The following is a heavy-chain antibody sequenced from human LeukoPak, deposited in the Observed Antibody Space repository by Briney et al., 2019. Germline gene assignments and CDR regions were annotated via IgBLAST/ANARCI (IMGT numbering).Heavy chain of an antibody. J-gene: IGHJ4*02. D-gene: IGHD2-15*01. V-gene: IGHV1-3*01. CDR3: ARVYCSGGSCYSAWDY. Sequence: GASVKVSCKASGYTFTSYAMHWVRQAPGQRLEWMGWINAGNGNTKYSQKFQGRVTITRDTSASTGYMKLSSLRSEDTAVYYCARVYCSGGSCYSAWDYWGQGTLVTVSS. CDR2: INAGNGNT. CDR1: GYTFTSYA.